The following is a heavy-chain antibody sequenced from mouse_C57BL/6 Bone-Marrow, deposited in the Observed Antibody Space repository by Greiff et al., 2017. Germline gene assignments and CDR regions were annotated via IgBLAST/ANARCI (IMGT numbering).Heavy chain of an antibody. J-gene: IGHJ4*01. CDR1: GFNIKDDY. V-gene: IGHV14-4*01. CDR2: IDPENGDT. CDR3: TFYDYGQGDY. Sequence: EVQLQQSGAELVRPGASVKLSCTASGFNIKDDYMHWVKQRPEQGLEWIGWIDPENGDTEYASKFQGKATITADTSSNTAYLPLSSLTSEDTAVYYCTFYDYGQGDYWGQGTSVTVSS. D-gene: IGHD2-4*01.